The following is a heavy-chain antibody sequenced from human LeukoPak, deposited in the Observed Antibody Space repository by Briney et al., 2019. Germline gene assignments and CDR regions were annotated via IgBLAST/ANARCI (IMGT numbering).Heavy chain of an antibody. V-gene: IGHV7-4-1*02. CDR1: GYTFTSYA. CDR3: ARASNYYGSGSYYGSKI. Sequence: ASVKVSCKASGYTFTSYAMNWVRQAPGQGLEWMGWINTNTGNPTYAQGFTGRFVFSLDTSVSTAYLQISSLKAEDTAVYYCARASNYYGSGSYYGSKIWGQGTLVTVSS. J-gene: IGHJ4*02. D-gene: IGHD3-10*01. CDR2: INTNTGNP.